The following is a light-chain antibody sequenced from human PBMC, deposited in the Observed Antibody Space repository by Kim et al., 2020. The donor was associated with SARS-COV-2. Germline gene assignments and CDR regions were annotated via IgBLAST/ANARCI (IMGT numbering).Light chain of an antibody. Sequence: GQRVPISCSGSSSNIGISYVYWYQQLPGTAPKLLIYRNNQRPSGVPDRFSGSKSGTSASLAISGLRSEDEADYYCAAWDDSLSGQVFGTGTKVTVL. J-gene: IGLJ1*01. V-gene: IGLV1-47*01. CDR2: RNN. CDR3: AAWDDSLSGQV. CDR1: SSNIGISY.